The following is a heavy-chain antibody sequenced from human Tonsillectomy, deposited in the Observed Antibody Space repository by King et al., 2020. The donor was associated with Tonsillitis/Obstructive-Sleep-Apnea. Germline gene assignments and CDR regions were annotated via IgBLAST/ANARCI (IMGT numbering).Heavy chain of an antibody. V-gene: IGHV4-59*08. Sequence: QLQESGPGLVKPSETLSLTCTVSGGSIGSDYWSWIRQPPGKGLEWIGYIYNSGSTSYNPSLQSRVTISLDTSKNQFSLKLRSVTAADTAVYYCATQTTVTYFDYWGQGTLVTVSS. CDR3: ATQTTVTYFDY. CDR2: IYNSGST. D-gene: IGHD4-11*01. CDR1: GGSIGSDY. J-gene: IGHJ4*02.